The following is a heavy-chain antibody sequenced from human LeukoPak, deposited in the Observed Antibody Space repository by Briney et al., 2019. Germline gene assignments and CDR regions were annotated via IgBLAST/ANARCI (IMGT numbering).Heavy chain of an antibody. Sequence: SETLSLTCTVSGGSISSSSYYWGWIRQPPGKGLEWIGSIYYSGSTYYNPSLKSRVTISVDTSKNQFSLKLSSVTAADTAVYYCARIRGLYSGSYYVFDYWGQGTLVTVSS. V-gene: IGHV4-39*07. CDR2: IYYSGST. CDR3: ARIRGLYSGSYYVFDY. J-gene: IGHJ4*02. CDR1: GGSISSSSYY. D-gene: IGHD1-26*01.